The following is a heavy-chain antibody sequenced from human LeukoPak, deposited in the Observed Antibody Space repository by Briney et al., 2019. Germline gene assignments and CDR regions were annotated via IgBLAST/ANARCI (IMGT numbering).Heavy chain of an antibody. V-gene: IGHV3-23*01. Sequence: GGSLRLSCAASGFTFSSYAMSWVRQAPGKGLEWVSAISGSGGSTYYADSVKGRFTISRDNSKNTLYLQMNGLGAEDSAVYYCAAKGNGYTGIYVFAHWGQGTLVTVSA. CDR1: GFTFSSYA. D-gene: IGHD1-26*01. CDR3: AAKGNGYTGIYVFAH. J-gene: IGHJ4*02. CDR2: ISGSGGST.